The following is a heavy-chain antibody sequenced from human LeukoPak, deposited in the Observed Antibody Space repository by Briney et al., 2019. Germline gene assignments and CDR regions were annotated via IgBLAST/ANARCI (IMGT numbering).Heavy chain of an antibody. CDR3: AKEYPLLQLRLGELSPHFDY. Sequence: PGRSLRLSCAASGFTFSSYGMHWVRQAPGKGLEWVAVISYDGSNKYYADSVKGRFTISRDNSKNTLYLQMNSLRAEDTAVYYCAKEYPLLQLRLGELSPHFDYWGQGTLVTVSS. CDR2: ISYDGSNK. J-gene: IGHJ4*02. V-gene: IGHV3-30*18. CDR1: GFTFSSYG. D-gene: IGHD3-16*02.